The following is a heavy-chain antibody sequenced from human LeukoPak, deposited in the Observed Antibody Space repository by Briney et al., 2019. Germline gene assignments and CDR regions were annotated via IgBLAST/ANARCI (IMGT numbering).Heavy chain of an antibody. J-gene: IGHJ4*02. V-gene: IGHV3-74*01. CDR1: GFSFSGHW. CDR3: ARGPNSNWSGLDF. Sequence: WGSLRLSCTASGFSFSGHWMHWARRLPGKGLVWVSRISPTGSTTSYADSVKGRFTVSRDNAKNTLYLQVNNLRAEDTAVYYCARGPNSNWSGLDFWGQGTLLTVSS. CDR2: ISPTGSTT. D-gene: IGHD6-6*01.